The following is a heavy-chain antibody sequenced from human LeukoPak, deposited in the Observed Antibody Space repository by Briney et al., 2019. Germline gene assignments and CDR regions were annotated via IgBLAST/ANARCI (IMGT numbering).Heavy chain of an antibody. CDR1: GFSFSDHY. CDR2: IRNKAGSYTT. CDR3: TGGRSDRGYYGFDV. V-gene: IGHV3-72*01. J-gene: IGHJ6*02. Sequence: PGGSLRLSCAASGFSFSDHYMAWVRQAPGQGLEWVGRIRNKAGSYTTEYAASVTGRFTISRDDSKNSLYLQMNSLTIEDTAVYYCTGGRSDRGYYGFDVWGQGTTVIVSS.